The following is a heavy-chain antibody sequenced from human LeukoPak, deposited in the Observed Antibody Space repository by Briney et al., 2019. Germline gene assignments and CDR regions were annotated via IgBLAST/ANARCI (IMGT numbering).Heavy chain of an antibody. D-gene: IGHD3-10*01. Sequence: ASVKVSCKASGYTFTSYGISWVRQAPGQGLEWMGWISAYNDNTNYAQKLQGRVTMTTDTSTSTAYMELRSLRSDDTAVYYCAGTFTMVRGPGAFDIWGQGTTVTVSS. CDR1: GYTFTSYG. CDR2: ISAYNDNT. V-gene: IGHV1-18*01. J-gene: IGHJ3*02. CDR3: AGTFTMVRGPGAFDI.